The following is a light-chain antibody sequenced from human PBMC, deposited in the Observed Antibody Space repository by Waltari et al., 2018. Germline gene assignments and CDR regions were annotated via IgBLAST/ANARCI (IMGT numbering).Light chain of an antibody. V-gene: IGLV2-14*01. Sequence: QSALTQPASVSGSPGQSITISCTGTSSDVGGYNYVSWYQQHPVKAPKPMIYEVSNRPSGVSNRFSGSKSGNTASLTISGLQAEDEADYYCSSYTSSSTQVFGGGTKLTVL. J-gene: IGLJ3*02. CDR1: SSDVGGYNY. CDR3: SSYTSSSTQV. CDR2: EVS.